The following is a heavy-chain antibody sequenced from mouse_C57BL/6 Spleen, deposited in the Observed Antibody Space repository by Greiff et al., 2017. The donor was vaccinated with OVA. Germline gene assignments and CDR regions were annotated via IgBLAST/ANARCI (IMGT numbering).Heavy chain of an antibody. V-gene: IGHV14-2*01. CDR1: GFNIKDYY. D-gene: IGHD3-2*02. J-gene: IGHJ4*01. CDR3: ARAAQATSYAMDY. Sequence: VHVKQSGAELVKPGASVKLSCTASGFNIKDYYMHWVKQRTEQGLEWIGRIDPEDGETKYAPKFQGKATITADTSSNTAYLQLSSLTSEDTAVYYCARAAQATSYAMDYWGQGTSVTVSS. CDR2: IDPEDGET.